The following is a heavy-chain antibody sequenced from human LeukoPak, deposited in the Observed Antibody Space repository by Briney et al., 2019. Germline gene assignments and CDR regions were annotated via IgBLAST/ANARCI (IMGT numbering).Heavy chain of an antibody. J-gene: IGHJ4*02. CDR3: ARDLLGATGGYYFDY. CDR1: GYTFTSYG. Sequence: ASVKVSCKASGYTFTSYGITWVRQAPGQGLEWMGWISGYNRNTNYAQNLQGRVTMTTDTSTSTVYMDLRNLRSDDTAVYYCARDLLGATGGYYFDYWGQGTPVTVSS. CDR2: ISGYNRNT. V-gene: IGHV1-18*01. D-gene: IGHD1-26*01.